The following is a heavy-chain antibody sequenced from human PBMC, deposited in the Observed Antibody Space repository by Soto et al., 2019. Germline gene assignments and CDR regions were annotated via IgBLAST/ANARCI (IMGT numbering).Heavy chain of an antibody. V-gene: IGHV3-7*01. D-gene: IGHD4-4*01. CDR2: IKQDGSEK. CDR1: GFTFSSYW. Sequence: HPGGSLRLSCAASGFTFSSYWMSWVRQAPGKGLEWVANIKQDGSEKSYVDSVKARFTISRDNAKNSLYLQMDSLRAEDTAVYYWAREPVRRDDYNFDYWGQGTLVTVSS. CDR3: AREPVRRDDYNFDY. J-gene: IGHJ4*02.